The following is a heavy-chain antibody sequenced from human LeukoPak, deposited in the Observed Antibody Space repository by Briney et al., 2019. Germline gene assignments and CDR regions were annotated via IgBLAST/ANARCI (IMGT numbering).Heavy chain of an antibody. CDR2: KFPICGTA. CDR3: AREGGLGSGSLPFDP. CDR1: VGTFSSCA. Sequence: ASVTVSCKASVGTFSSCAISWVGQAPGQGLDWMGRKFPICGTANFLRRLQVRGTITTDESQSTAYMELSSLRSEDTAVYYCAREGGLGSGSLPFDPWGQGTLVTVSS. J-gene: IGHJ5*02. V-gene: IGHV1-69*05. D-gene: IGHD6-19*01.